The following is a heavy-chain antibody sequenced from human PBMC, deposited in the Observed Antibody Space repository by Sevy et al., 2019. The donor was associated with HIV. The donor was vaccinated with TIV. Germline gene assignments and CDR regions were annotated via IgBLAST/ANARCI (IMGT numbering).Heavy chain of an antibody. V-gene: IGHV4-34*01. CDR2: INHSGST. J-gene: IGHJ5*02. CDR3: ARGRGGEYYDFWSGYPTNNWFDP. D-gene: IGHD3-3*01. CDR1: GGSFSGYY. Sequence: SETLSLTCAVYGGSFSGYYWSWIRQPPGKGLEWIGEINHSGSTNYNPSLKSRVTISVDTSKNQFSLRLSSVTAADPAVYYCARGRGGEYYDFWSGYPTNNWFDPWGQGTLVTVSS.